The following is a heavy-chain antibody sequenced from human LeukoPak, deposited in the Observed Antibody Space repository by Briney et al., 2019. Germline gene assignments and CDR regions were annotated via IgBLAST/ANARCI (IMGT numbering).Heavy chain of an antibody. V-gene: IGHV1-69*13. Sequence: VASVKVSCKASGGTFNNYAINWVRQAPGQGLEWMGAIIPMFNTTNYAQKFQGKVTITVVESTSTAYMELRSLTPEDTAVYYCARDLISAQWRLPNSNWFDPWGQGTLVTVSP. CDR3: ARDLISAQWRLPNSNWFDP. CDR1: GGTFNNYA. J-gene: IGHJ5*02. CDR2: IIPMFNTT. D-gene: IGHD4-23*01.